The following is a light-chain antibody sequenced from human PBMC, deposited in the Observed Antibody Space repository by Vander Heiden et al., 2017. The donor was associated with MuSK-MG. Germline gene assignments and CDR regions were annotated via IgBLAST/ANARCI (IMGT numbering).Light chain of an antibody. CDR1: QSFNTY. V-gene: IGKV1-39*01. CDR2: AAS. CDR3: QQSFSIPLT. Sequence: DIQMTQSPSSLSASVGDRVTITCRASQSFNTYLNWYQQKPGRAPKLLIYAASSLHSGVPSRFSGSGSGTDFTLTISRLQPEDFATYYCQQSFSIPLTFGGGTKVEIK. J-gene: IGKJ4*01.